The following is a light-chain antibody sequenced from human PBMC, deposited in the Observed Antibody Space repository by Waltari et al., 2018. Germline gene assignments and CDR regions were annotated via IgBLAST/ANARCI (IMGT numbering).Light chain of an antibody. J-gene: IGLJ2*01. CDR3: QSTDSSGTSV. Sequence: SYELTQPPSVSVSPGQTAKITCSGDALPKPYAYWYQQKPGQAPLLVIYKDNGRPSGIPQRFSGSSSGTTVTLTISGVQAEDEADYYCQSTDSSGTSVFGGGTKLTVL. CDR1: ALPKPY. CDR2: KDN. V-gene: IGLV3-25*03.